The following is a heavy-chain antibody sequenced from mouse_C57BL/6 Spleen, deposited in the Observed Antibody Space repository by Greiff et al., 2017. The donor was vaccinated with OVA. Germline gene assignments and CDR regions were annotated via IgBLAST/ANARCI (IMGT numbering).Heavy chain of an antibody. Sequence: QVHVKQPGAELVKPGASVKLSCKASGYTFTSYWMQWVKQRPGQGLEWIGEIDPSDSYTNYNQKFKGKATLTVDTSSSTAYMQLSSLTSEDSAVYYCARRATMPHWYFDVWGTGTTVTVSS. D-gene: IGHD2-1*01. CDR2: IDPSDSYT. J-gene: IGHJ1*03. V-gene: IGHV1-50*01. CDR1: GYTFTSYW. CDR3: ARRATMPHWYFDV.